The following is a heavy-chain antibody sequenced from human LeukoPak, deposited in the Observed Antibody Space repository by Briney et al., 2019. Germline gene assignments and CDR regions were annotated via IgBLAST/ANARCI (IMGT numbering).Heavy chain of an antibody. D-gene: IGHD5-24*01. CDR1: GYTFTDYN. V-gene: IGHV1-46*01. J-gene: IGHJ3*02. Sequence: ASVKVSCKTSGYTFTDYNLHWVRQAPGQRLEGMGIIKPSGGDTSYAQTFQGRVFMTRDTSTSTVYMELSSLKSEDTAVYYCARVRDGYNDAYDIWGQGTMVTVSS. CDR2: IKPSGGDT. CDR3: ARVRDGYNDAYDI.